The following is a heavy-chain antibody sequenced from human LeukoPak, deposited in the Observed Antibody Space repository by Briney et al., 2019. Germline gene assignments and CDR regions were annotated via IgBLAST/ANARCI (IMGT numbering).Heavy chain of an antibody. CDR1: RGSFSGYY. CDR3: ARGRSSSFPFDY. V-gene: IGHV4-34*01. Sequence: SETLSLTRAVYRGSFSGYYWSSIRQPPGKGLEWIGEINHSGSTNYNPSLKSRVTISVDTSKNQISLKLSAVTAADTAVYYCARGRSSSFPFDYWGQGTLVTVSS. D-gene: IGHD6-13*01. CDR2: INHSGST. J-gene: IGHJ4*02.